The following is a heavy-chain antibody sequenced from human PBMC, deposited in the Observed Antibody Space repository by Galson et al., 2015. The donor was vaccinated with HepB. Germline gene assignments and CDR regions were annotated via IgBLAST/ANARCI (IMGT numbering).Heavy chain of an antibody. J-gene: IGHJ6*02. Sequence: SLRLSCAASGFTFSNYYMSWIRQAPGKGLEWVSYISSSSSYTNYADSVKGRFTISRDNAKNSLYLQMNSLRAEDTAVYYCARLQGYSSGWPQSGYYYGMDVWGQGTTVTVSS. CDR3: ARLQGYSSGWPQSGYYYGMDV. CDR2: ISSSSSYT. V-gene: IGHV3-11*06. D-gene: IGHD6-19*01. CDR1: GFTFSNYY.